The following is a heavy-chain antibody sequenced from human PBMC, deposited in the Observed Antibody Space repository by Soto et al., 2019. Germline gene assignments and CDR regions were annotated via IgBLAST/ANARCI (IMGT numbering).Heavy chain of an antibody. D-gene: IGHD3-10*01. V-gene: IGHV1-18*01. Sequence: QVQLVQSGAEVKKPGASVTVSCRTSGYTFSSIGISWVRQAPGQGLEWMGWISPHKGDTYYAQRLQGRVTMTTDTSTSTAYMELRSLRSDDTAVYFWARDLVGSGSYYTNYWGQGPLVTVSS. CDR1: GYTFSSIG. J-gene: IGHJ4*02. CDR3: ARDLVGSGSYYTNY. CDR2: ISPHKGDT.